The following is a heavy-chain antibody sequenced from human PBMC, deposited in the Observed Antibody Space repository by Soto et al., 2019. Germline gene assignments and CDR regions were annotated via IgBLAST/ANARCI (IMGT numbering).Heavy chain of an antibody. CDR3: ARHDRDYYYYYGMDV. V-gene: IGHV1-2*04. Sequence: ASVKVSCTASGYTFTGYYMHWVRQAPGQGLEWMGWINPNSGGTKYAQKFQGWVTMTRDKSISTAYLQWSSLKASDTAMYYCARHDRDYYYYYGMDVWGQGTTVTVSS. CDR2: INPNSGGT. J-gene: IGHJ6*02. CDR1: GYTFTGYY.